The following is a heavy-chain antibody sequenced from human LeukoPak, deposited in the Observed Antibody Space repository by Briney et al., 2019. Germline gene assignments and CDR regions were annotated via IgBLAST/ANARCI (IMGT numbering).Heavy chain of an antibody. CDR2: INWNGGGI. CDR1: GFIFDDYG. CDR3: ARDQGGFGAFDI. J-gene: IGHJ3*02. Sequence: GGSLRLSCAASGFIFDDYGMSWVRQAPRKGLEWVSGINWNGGGIGYADSVKGRFTISRDNANNSLYLHMNSLRAEDTALYYCARDQGGFGAFDIWGQGTMVTVSS. V-gene: IGHV3-20*04. D-gene: IGHD3-10*01.